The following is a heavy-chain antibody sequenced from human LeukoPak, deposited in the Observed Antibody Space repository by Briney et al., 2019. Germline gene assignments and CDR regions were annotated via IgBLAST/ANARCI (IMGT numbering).Heavy chain of an antibody. V-gene: IGHV3-23*01. D-gene: IGHD3-3*01. Sequence: GGSLRLSCAASGFTFSSYAMSWVRQAPGKGLEWVSAISGSGGSTYYADSVKGRFTISRDNSKNTLYLQMNSLRAEDTAVYYCARENYDFWSGYYTLLFDIWGQGTMVTVSS. J-gene: IGHJ3*02. CDR1: GFTFSSYA. CDR2: ISGSGGST. CDR3: ARENYDFWSGYYTLLFDI.